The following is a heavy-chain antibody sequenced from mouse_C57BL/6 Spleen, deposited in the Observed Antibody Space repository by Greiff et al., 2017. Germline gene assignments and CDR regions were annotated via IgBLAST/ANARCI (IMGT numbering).Heavy chain of an antibody. V-gene: IGHV5-17*01. J-gene: IGHJ2*01. CDR1: GFTFSDYG. Sequence: EVQLVESGGGLVKPGGSLKLSCAASGFTFSDYGMHWVRQAPEKGLEWVAYISSGSSTIYSADTVKGRFTFSRDNAKNTLFLQMTSLRSEDTAMYYCARGAKDYFDYWGQGTTLTVSS. CDR2: ISSGSSTI. CDR3: ARGAKDYFDY. D-gene: IGHD3-1*01.